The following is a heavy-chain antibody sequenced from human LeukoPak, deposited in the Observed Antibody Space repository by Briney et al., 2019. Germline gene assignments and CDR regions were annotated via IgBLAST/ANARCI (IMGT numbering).Heavy chain of an antibody. CDR3: ARDLIGRYNWNYGPQKFGLLWFGELPD. D-gene: IGHD3-10*01. J-gene: IGHJ4*02. Sequence: ASVKVSCKASGGTFSSYAISWVRQAPGQGLEWMGWINPNSGGTNYAQKFQGRVTMTRDTSISTAYMELSRLRSDDTAVYYCARDLIGRYNWNYGPQKFGLLWFGELPDWGQGTLVTVSS. V-gene: IGHV1-2*02. CDR1: GGTFSSYA. CDR2: INPNSGGT.